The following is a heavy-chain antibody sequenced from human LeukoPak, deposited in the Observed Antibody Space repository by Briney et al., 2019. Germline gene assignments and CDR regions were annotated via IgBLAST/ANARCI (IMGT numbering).Heavy chain of an antibody. CDR3: ARGLMGYYDSSGYATYYFDY. V-gene: IGHV1-2*02. J-gene: IGHJ4*02. CDR2: INPNSGGT. D-gene: IGHD3-22*01. CDR1: GYTFTGYY. Sequence: ASVTVSCKASGYTFTGYYMHWVRQAPGQGVEWMGWINPNSGGTNYAQKFQGRVTMTRDTSISTAYMELSRLRSDDTAVYYCARGLMGYYDSSGYATYYFDYWGQGNLVTVSS.